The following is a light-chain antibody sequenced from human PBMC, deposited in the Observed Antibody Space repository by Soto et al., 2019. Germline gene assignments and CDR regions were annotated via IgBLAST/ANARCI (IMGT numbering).Light chain of an antibody. Sequence: EIVLTQSPDTLSLSPGERATLSCRASQSVRSSYLAWDQQKPGQAHRLLIYGASRRATGITDMFSGSGSGTEFTLTISRLEPEDFVVYYCQQYGSSLVTFGGGTKVEL. CDR1: QSVRSSY. CDR2: GAS. V-gene: IGKV3-20*01. CDR3: QQYGSSLVT. J-gene: IGKJ4*01.